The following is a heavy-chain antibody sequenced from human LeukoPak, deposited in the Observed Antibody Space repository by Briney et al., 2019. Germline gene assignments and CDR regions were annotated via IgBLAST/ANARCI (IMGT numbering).Heavy chain of an antibody. CDR1: GFTFSSHW. V-gene: IGHV3-64D*06. D-gene: IGHD5-18*01. CDR2: ISSSGGST. J-gene: IGHJ5*02. Sequence: GGSLRLSCAASGFTFSSHWMSWVRQAPGKGLEYVSAISSSGGSTYYADSVKGRFTISRDNSKNTLYLQMSSLRAEDTALYYCVKAGSAMVMRSCWSDPWGQGTLVNVSS. CDR3: VKAGSAMVMRSCWSDP.